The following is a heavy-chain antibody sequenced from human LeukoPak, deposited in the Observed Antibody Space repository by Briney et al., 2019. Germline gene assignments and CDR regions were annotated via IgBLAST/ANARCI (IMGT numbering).Heavy chain of an antibody. CDR1: GFTFSSYG. Sequence: PGRSLTLSCAASGFTFSSYGMHWVRQAPGKGLEWVAFIRYDGSNKYYADSVKGRFTISRDNSKNTLYLQMNSLRAEDTAVYYCAKDRGGSGWYKGGFDYWGQGTLVTVSS. CDR3: AKDRGGSGWYKGGFDY. J-gene: IGHJ4*02. D-gene: IGHD6-19*01. V-gene: IGHV3-30*02. CDR2: IRYDGSNK.